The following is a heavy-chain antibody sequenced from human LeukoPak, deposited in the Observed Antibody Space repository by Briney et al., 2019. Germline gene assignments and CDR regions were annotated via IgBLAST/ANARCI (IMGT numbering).Heavy chain of an antibody. CDR1: GGSFSGYY. D-gene: IGHD1-26*01. J-gene: IGHJ4*02. CDR2: INHSGST. CDR3: AGELLQYFDY. V-gene: IGHV4-34*01. Sequence: PSETLSLTCAVYGGSFSGYYWSWIRQPPGKGLEWIGEINHSGSTNYNPSLKSRVTISVDTSKNQFSLKLSSVTAADTAVYYCAGELLQYFDYWGQGTLVTVSS.